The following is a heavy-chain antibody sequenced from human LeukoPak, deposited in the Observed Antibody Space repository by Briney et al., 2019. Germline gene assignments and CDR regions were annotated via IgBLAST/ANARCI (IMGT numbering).Heavy chain of an antibody. CDR2: INHSGST. CDR1: GGSFSGYY. J-gene: IGHJ5*02. D-gene: IGHD2-15*01. CDR3: ARSKLAATGHWFDP. V-gene: IGHV4-34*01. Sequence: SETLSLTCAVYGGSFSGYYWSWIRQPPGKGLEWIGEINHSGSTNYNPSLKSRVTISVDTSKSQFYLKLSSVTAADTAVYYCARSKLAATGHWFDPWGQGTLVTVSS.